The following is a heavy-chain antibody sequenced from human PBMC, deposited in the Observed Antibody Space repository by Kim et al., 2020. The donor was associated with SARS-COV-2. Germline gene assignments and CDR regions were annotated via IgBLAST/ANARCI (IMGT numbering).Heavy chain of an antibody. Sequence: SETLSLTCTVSGGSISSGGYYWSWIRQHPGKGLEWIGYIYYSGSTYYNPSLKSRVTISVDTSKNQFSLKLSSVTAADTAVYYCARDPRDSSGYYYLFDYWGQGTLVTVSS. CDR3: ARDPRDSSGYYYLFDY. V-gene: IGHV4-31*03. CDR1: GGSISSGGYY. D-gene: IGHD3-22*01. CDR2: IYYSGST. J-gene: IGHJ4*02.